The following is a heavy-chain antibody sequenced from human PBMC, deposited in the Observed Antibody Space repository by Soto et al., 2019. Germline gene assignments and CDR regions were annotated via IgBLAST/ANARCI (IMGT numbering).Heavy chain of an antibody. CDR1: GGTFSSYA. D-gene: IGHD2-21*02. J-gene: IGHJ4*02. V-gene: IGHV1-69*13. CDR3: ARTVLYCGGDCYSGYIDY. Sequence: SVKVSCKASGGTFSSYAISWVRQAPGQGLEWMGGIIPIFGTANYAQKFQGRVTITADESTSTAYMELSSLRSEDTAVYYCARTVLYCGGDCYSGYIDYSGQGTLVTVST. CDR2: IIPIFGTA.